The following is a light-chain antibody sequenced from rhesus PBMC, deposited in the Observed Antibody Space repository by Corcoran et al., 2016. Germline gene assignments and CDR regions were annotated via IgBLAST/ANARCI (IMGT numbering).Light chain of an antibody. V-gene: IGKV1-74*01. CDR3: QHGYGTPWT. CDR1: ENVNNY. Sequence: DIQMTQSPSSLSASVGDRVTIACRASENVNNYLNWYQQKQGKAPKLLIYEASNLQRGVPTRFSGSGSGTDYTFTISSLQPEDVATYYCQHGYGTPWTFGQGTKVEIK. CDR2: EAS. J-gene: IGKJ1*01.